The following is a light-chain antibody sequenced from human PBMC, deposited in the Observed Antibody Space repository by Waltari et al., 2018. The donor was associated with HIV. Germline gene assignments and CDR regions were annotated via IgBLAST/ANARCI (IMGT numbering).Light chain of an antibody. V-gene: IGLV2-8*01. J-gene: IGLJ1*01. CDR1: RSDVGGSNY. CDR3: KSYAGSSNPYV. Sequence: QSALTQPPSASGSPGQSVTISCTGTRSDVGGSNYVSWYQQRPGKASKLMIFDVSTRPVGVPDCFSGSKSGITAFLTVSGLQAEDEADYYCKSYAGSSNPYVFGTGTKVTVL. CDR2: DVS.